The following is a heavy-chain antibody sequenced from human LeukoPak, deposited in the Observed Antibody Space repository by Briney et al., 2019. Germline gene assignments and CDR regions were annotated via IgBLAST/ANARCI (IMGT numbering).Heavy chain of an antibody. Sequence: GGSLTLSCAASGVSFSLYAMNWVRQAPGKGLEWVSTIIETGASPYCADSVRGRFTVSRDYSKNMFYLQMNSLRAEDTAIYYCARRGAGSGGLDYWGQGTLVTVSS. J-gene: IGHJ4*02. CDR3: ARRGAGSGGLDY. D-gene: IGHD6-19*01. CDR2: IIETGASP. V-gene: IGHV3-23*01. CDR1: GVSFSLYA.